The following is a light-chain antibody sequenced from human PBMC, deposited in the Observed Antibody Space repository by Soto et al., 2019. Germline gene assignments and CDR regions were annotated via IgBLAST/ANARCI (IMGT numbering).Light chain of an antibody. J-gene: IGLJ2*01. V-gene: IGLV1-40*01. CDR3: QSYDSSLSGVV. CDR2: GNS. Sequence: QSVLTQPPSVSGAPGQRVTISCTGSSSNIGAGYDVHWYQQLPGTAPKLLSYGNSNRPSGVPDRFSGSKSGTSASLAITGLQAEDEADYYCQSYDSSLSGVVFGGGTQLTV. CDR1: SSNIGAGYD.